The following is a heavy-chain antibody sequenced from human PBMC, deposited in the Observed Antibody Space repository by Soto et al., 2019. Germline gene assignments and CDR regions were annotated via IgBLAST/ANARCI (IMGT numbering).Heavy chain of an antibody. D-gene: IGHD4-4*01. CDR2: IFSNDEK. CDR1: GFSLSNARMG. V-gene: IGHV2-26*01. Sequence: QVTLKESGPVLVKPTETLTLTCTVSGFSLSNARMGVSWIRQPPGKALEWLAHIFSNDEKSYSTSLKSRLTISKDTSNSQVVLTMTNMDPVDTATYYCARSVTVTTGYYYYYGMDVWGQGTTVTVSS. CDR3: ARSVTVTTGYYYYYGMDV. J-gene: IGHJ6*02.